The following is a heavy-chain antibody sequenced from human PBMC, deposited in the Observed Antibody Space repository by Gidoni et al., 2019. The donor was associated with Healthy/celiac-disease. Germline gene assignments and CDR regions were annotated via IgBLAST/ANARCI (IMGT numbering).Heavy chain of an antibody. V-gene: IGHV1-18*01. J-gene: IGHJ4*02. CDR2: ISAYNGNT. CDR3: ARDPRDPATSVTARDY. CDR1: GYTIASYG. D-gene: IGHD6-6*01. Sequence: QVQLVPSGADVKQPGASVKVSCKASGYTIASYGISWVRQAPGQGLEWMGWISAYNGNTNYEQKLQGRVTMTTDSSTSTGYMELRSRRSDDTAVYDCARDPRDPATSVTARDYWGQGTLVTVSS.